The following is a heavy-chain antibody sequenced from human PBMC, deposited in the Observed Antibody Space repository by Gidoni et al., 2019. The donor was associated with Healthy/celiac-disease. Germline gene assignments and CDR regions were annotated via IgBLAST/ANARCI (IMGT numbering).Heavy chain of an antibody. V-gene: IGHV3-33*01. CDR2: IWYDGSNK. D-gene: IGHD6-19*01. J-gene: IGHJ4*02. Sequence: QVQLVESGGGVVQPGRSLRLSCAASGFTFSSYGMHWVRQAPGKGLEWVAVIWYDGSNKYYADSVKGRFTISRDNSKNTLYLQMNSLRAEDTAVYYCARDNVKEVGGWEIDYWGQGTLVTVSS. CDR1: GFTFSSYG. CDR3: ARDNVKEVGGWEIDY.